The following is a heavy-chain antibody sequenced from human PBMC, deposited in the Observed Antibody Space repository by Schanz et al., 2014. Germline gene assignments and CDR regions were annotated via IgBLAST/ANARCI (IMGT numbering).Heavy chain of an antibody. Sequence: VQLLESGGGLAQPGGSLRLACAASGFTFSDYYMSWIRQPPGKGLEWVAVISDDGSGKYSADSVKGRFTISRDNSKNMVFLQMTSLRAEDTAVYYCAKEKGGHSGYDLVSWGQGTLLIVSS. CDR3: AKEKGGHSGYDLVS. CDR1: GFTFSDYY. J-gene: IGHJ5*02. D-gene: IGHD5-12*01. V-gene: IGHV3-30*18. CDR2: ISDDGSGK.